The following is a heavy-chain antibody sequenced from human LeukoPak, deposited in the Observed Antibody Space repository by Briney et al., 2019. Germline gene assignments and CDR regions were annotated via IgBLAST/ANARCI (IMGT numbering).Heavy chain of an antibody. CDR3: ARHADYRTYYFDY. D-gene: IGHD4-11*01. CDR1: GGSISSSSYY. V-gene: IGHV4-39*01. J-gene: IGHJ4*02. CDR2: IYYSGST. Sequence: SETLSLTCTVSGGSISSSSYYWGWIRQPPGKGLEWIGCIYYSGSTYYNPSLKSRVTISVDTSKNQFSLKLSSVTAADTAVYYCARHADYRTYYFDYWGQGTLVTVSS.